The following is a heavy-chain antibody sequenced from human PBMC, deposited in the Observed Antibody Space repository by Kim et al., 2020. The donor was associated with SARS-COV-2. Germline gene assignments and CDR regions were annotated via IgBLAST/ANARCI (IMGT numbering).Heavy chain of an antibody. J-gene: IGHJ6*02. D-gene: IGHD3-3*01. V-gene: IGHV3-30*02. CDR3: AKDGGFLEWSYYYYGMDV. Sequence: KGRFTISRDNSKNTLYLQMNSLRAEDTAVYYCAKDGGFLEWSYYYYGMDVWGQGTTVTVSS.